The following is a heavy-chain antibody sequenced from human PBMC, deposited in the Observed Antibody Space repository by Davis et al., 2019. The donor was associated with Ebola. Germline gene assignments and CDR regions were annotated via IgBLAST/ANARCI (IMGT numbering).Heavy chain of an antibody. CDR2: IYSGGST. V-gene: IGHV3-53*01. D-gene: IGHD6-13*01. CDR1: GFTVSSNY. Sequence: GESLKISCAASGFTVSSNYMSWVRQAPGKGLEWVSVIYSGGSTYYADSVKGRFTISRDNSKNTLYLQMNSLRAEDTAVYYCARVGTQLIDYWGQGTLVTVSS. J-gene: IGHJ4*02. CDR3: ARVGTQLIDY.